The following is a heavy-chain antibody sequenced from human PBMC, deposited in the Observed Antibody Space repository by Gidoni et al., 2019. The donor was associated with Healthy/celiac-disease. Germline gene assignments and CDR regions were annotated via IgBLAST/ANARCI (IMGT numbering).Heavy chain of an antibody. D-gene: IGHD3-22*01. V-gene: IGHV1-8*01. J-gene: IGHJ5*02. Sequence: QVQLVQSGAEVKKPGASVKVYCKASGYTFTSYDINWVRQATGQGLEWMGWMNPNSGNTGYAQKFQGRVTMTRNTSISTAYMELSSLRSEDTAVYYCARGLSDVTMIVVSDWFDPWGQGTLVTVSS. CDR2: MNPNSGNT. CDR1: GYTFTSYD. CDR3: ARGLSDVTMIVVSDWFDP.